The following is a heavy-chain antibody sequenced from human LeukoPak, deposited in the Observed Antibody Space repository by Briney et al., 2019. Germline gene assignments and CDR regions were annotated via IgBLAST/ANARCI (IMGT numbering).Heavy chain of an antibody. CDR2: IYPGDSDT. D-gene: IGHD1-26*01. V-gene: IGHV5-51*03. CDR3: ARGSSLYYYYYGMDV. Sequence: PGESLKISCKGSGYSFTSYWIGWVRQMPGKGLEWMGIIYPGDSDTRYSPSFQGRVTISADKSISTAYLQWSSLKASDTAMYYCARGSSLYYYYYGMDVWAKGPRSPSP. CDR1: GYSFTSYW. J-gene: IGHJ6*02.